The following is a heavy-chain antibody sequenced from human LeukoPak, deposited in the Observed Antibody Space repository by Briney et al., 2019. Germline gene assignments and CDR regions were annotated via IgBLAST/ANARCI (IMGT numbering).Heavy chain of an antibody. Sequence: SLRLSCAASGFTFDDYAMHWVRQAPGKGLEWVSGISWNSNMIAYADSVRGRFTISRDDAKTSLYLQMNSLRAEDTALYYCAKDFSEWELTFDYWGPGTLVTVSS. CDR2: ISWNSNMI. D-gene: IGHD1-26*01. CDR3: AKDFSEWELTFDY. CDR1: GFTFDDYA. J-gene: IGHJ4*02. V-gene: IGHV3-9*01.